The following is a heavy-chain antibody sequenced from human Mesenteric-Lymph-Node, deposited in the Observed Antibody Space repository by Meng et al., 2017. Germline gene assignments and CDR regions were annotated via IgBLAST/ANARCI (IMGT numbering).Heavy chain of an antibody. CDR3: AREPMRWLQFSFDY. CDR2: TYYSGTY. Sequence: QPKLQDWGSGLCHPSQAPPRPCTVCCGPITTKHSSRRGVRQPPGTVPEWLGSTYYSGTYYDNPSHKSRVPISADTTKHQFSLKLSSVTAADTAVYYCAREPMRWLQFSFDYWGQGTLVTVSS. V-gene: IGHV4-39*07. CDR1: CGPITTKHSS. J-gene: IGHJ4*02. D-gene: IGHD5-24*01.